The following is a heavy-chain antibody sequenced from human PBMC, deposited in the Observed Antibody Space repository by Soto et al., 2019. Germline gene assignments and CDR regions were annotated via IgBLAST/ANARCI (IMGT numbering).Heavy chain of an antibody. D-gene: IGHD2-8*01. Sequence: EVQLVESGGGLVQPGGSLGLSCAASGFTFSSYSMNSVRQAPGKGLEWVSYISGSSSMIYYADSVKGRFTISRDNAKNSLYLQMNSLRAEDTAVYYCARDLNPRQEMLYALLGYWGQGTLVTVSS. V-gene: IGHV3-48*01. CDR1: GFTFSSYS. J-gene: IGHJ4*02. CDR2: ISGSSSMI. CDR3: ARDLNPRQEMLYALLGY.